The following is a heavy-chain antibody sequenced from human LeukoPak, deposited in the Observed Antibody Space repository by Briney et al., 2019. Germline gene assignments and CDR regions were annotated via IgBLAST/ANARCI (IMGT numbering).Heavy chain of an antibody. CDR3: ARARYSYTGIIDY. V-gene: IGHV3-74*01. D-gene: IGHD5-18*01. Sequence: PGGSLRLSCAASGFTLSDYWMTWVRQAPGKGLVWVSRINTDGTSTKYAESVKGRITISRDNARNTVYLQLNSLRAEDTAVYYCARARYSYTGIIDYWGQGTLVTVSS. CDR1: GFTLSDYW. J-gene: IGHJ4*02. CDR2: INTDGTST.